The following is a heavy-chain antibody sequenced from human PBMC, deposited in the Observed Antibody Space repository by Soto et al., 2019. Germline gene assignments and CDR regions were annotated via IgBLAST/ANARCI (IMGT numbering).Heavy chain of an antibody. D-gene: IGHD2-21*02. V-gene: IGHV1-69*08. J-gene: IGHJ6*02. CDR2: IIPVLGTT. Sequence: QVQLVQSGAEVKKPGSSVKVSCRASGDTFSSYTVNWVRQAPGRGLEWLGRIIPVLGTTDYAQKFKGLVTITADKSTNIVYMELSSLRSEDRAVYYCARRRYCGYDCYHKHYYGMDVWGQGTTVTVAS. CDR3: ARRRYCGYDCYHKHYYGMDV. CDR1: GDTFSSYT.